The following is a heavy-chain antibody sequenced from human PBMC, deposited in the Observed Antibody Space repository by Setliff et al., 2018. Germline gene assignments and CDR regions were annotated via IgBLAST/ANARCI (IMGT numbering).Heavy chain of an antibody. V-gene: IGHV4-39*02. CDR2: FYYSGST. CDR1: GGSFSSSGYY. D-gene: IGHD5-18*01. J-gene: IGHJ5*02. CDR3: ASNRAAMALDDP. Sequence: SETLSLTCTVSGGSFSSSGYYWGWIRQPPGKGLEWIGSFYYSGSTYYNPSLKSRVTISVDTSKNHFSLKLSSVTAADTSVYYCASNRAAMALDDPWGQGTLVTVSS.